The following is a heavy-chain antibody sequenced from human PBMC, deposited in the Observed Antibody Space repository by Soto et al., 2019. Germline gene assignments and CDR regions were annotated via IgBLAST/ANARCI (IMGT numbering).Heavy chain of an antibody. CDR2: ISSSSSTI. J-gene: IGHJ4*02. Sequence: EVQLVESGGGLVQPGGSLRLSCAASGFTFSSYSMNWVRQAPGKGLEWVSYISSSSSTIYYADSVKGRFTISRDNAKNSVYLPMNSLRAEDTAVYCCARDKSIVATTIGYWGQGTLVTVSS. CDR3: ARDKSIVATTIGY. V-gene: IGHV3-48*01. D-gene: IGHD5-12*01. CDR1: GFTFSSYS.